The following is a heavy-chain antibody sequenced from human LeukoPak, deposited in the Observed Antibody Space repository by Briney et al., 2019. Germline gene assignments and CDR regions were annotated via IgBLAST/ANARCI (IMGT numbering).Heavy chain of an antibody. J-gene: IGHJ5*02. CDR2: IKSKTDSGTT. V-gene: IGHV3-15*01. CDR3: TTVPYYYDSLP. Sequence: PGGSLRLSCPASAFTFSNAWMSWVRQAPGKGLEWVGRIKSKTDSGTTDYAAPVKGRFTISRDDSKNTLYLQMNSLKTEDTAVYYCTTVPYYYDSLPWGQGTLVTVSS. D-gene: IGHD3-22*01. CDR1: AFTFSNAW.